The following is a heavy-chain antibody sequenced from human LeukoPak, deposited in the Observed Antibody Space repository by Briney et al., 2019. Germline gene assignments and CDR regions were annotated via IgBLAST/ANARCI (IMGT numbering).Heavy chain of an antibody. CDR1: GYSFTDYF. V-gene: IGHV1-2*06. D-gene: IGHD1-26*01. CDR2: INPNNGGT. CDR3: AKRLDSGWELLN. Sequence: ASVKVSCKTSGYSFTDYFIHWVRQAPRQGLEWMGRINPNNGGTKYTQRFQGRVTVTRDTSITTAYMELSRLTSDDTALYYCAKRLDSGWELLNWGQGTLVTVSS. J-gene: IGHJ4*02.